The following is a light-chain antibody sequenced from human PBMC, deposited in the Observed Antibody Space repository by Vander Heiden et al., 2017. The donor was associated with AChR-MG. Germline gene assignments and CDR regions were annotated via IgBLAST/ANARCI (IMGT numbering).Light chain of an antibody. CDR2: DAS. V-gene: IGKV3-11*01. CDR1: QSVSSY. J-gene: IGKJ4*01. Sequence: EIVLTQSPATLSLSPGARATLSCRASQSVSSYLDWYQQKPGQAPRLLIYDASNRANGIPGRFSGSGSGTDFTLTISSLEHKDFAIYYWQQRSNSHTFGGGTKVEIK. CDR3: QQRSNSHT.